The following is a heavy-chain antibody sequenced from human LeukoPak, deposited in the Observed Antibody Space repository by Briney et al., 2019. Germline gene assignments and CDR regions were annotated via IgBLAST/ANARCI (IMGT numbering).Heavy chain of an antibody. CDR2: INPNSGDT. J-gene: IGHJ4*02. D-gene: IGHD1-26*01. CDR3: ATHAWLVGTTNLYYFDY. CDR1: ECTFTDYY. Sequence: ASVKVSCKASECTFTDYYMHWVRQAPGQGLEWMGWINPNSGDTNYAQKFQGRVTMTRDPSISTAYMELSRLRSDDTAVYYCATHAWLVGTTNLYYFDYWGQGTLVTVSS. V-gene: IGHV1-2*02.